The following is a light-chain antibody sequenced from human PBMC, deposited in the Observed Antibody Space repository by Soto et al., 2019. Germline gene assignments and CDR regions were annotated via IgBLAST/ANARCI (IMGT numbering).Light chain of an antibody. CDR1: QDISNY. CDR2: AAS. CDR3: QNYDSAPRT. Sequence: DIQMTQSPSSLSASVGDRVTITCRASQDISNYLAWYQQKPGKVPKLLIYAASSVQSGVPSRFSGTGSGTDFTLTISSLQHEYVATYFCQNYDSAPRTFGQGTKVEIK. J-gene: IGKJ1*01. V-gene: IGKV1-27*01.